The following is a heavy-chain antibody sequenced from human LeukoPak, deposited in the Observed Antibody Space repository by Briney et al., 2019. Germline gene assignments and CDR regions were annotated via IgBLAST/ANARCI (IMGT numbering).Heavy chain of an antibody. Sequence: SGTLSLTCTVSGDSVNNTQWYNWVRQAPGKGLEWIGEIHHTERTNYNPSFESRVTISIDKSKNQFSLSLKSVTAADTAVYYCARVVIAAAGSGTPDYWGQGTLVTVSS. CDR3: ARVVIAAAGSGTPDY. J-gene: IGHJ4*02. CDR2: IHHTERT. CDR1: GDSVNNTQW. D-gene: IGHD6-13*01. V-gene: IGHV4-4*02.